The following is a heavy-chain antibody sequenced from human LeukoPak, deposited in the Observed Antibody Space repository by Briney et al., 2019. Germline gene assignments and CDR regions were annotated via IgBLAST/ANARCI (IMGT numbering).Heavy chain of an antibody. D-gene: IGHD3-3*01. J-gene: IGHJ4*02. CDR3: ARDTDASDFWRGYHG. CDR2: IKQDGSEK. Sequence: GGSLRLSCAASGFTFRNYWMSWVRQAPGKGLEWVANIKQDGSEKYYVDSVKGRFTISRDNAKNSLYLQMDSLRAEDTAVYYCARDTDASDFWRGYHGWGQGTLVTVSS. V-gene: IGHV3-7*01. CDR1: GFTFRNYW.